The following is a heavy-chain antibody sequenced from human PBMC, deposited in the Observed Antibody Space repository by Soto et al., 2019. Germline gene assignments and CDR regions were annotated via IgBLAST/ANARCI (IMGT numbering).Heavy chain of an antibody. J-gene: IGHJ4*02. Sequence: QAQVVQSGAEVRKPGSSVKLSCKASEGTFNSYAIAWVRQAPGQALEWMEGIIPDYNTLNYAQKFQDRVTITADDSTNTVYMELSSRRPDDTAVYFCASGASRWYPYFFDSWAQGTLVTVSS. D-gene: IGHD6-13*01. CDR2: IIPDYNTL. V-gene: IGHV1-69*01. CDR3: ASGASRWYPYFFDS. CDR1: EGTFNSYA.